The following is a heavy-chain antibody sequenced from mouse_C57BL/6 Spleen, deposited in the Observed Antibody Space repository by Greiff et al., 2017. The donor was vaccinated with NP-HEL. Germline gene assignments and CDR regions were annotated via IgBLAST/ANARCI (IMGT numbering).Heavy chain of an antibody. CDR1: GYTFTSYW. J-gene: IGHJ4*01. CDR3: ARRGVISYAMDY. D-gene: IGHD1-1*01. Sequence: QVQLQQPGAELVKPGASVKMSCKASGYTFTSYWITWVKPRPGQGLEWIGDLFPGSGSTNYNEKFKSKATLTVDTSSSTAYMQLSSLTSEDSAVYYCARRGVISYAMDYWGQGTSVTVSS. V-gene: IGHV1-55*01. CDR2: LFPGSGST.